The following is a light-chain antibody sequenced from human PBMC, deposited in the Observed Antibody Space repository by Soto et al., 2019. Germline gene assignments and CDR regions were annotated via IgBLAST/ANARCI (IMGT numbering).Light chain of an antibody. Sequence: QLVLTQSSSASASLGSSVKLTCTLSSGHSSYIIAWHQQQPGKAPRYLMSLEGSGSYNKGSGVPDRFSGSSSGADRYLTISNLQFEDEADYYCETWDSNTRVFGGGTKVTVL. CDR2: LEGSGSY. J-gene: IGLJ2*01. CDR3: ETWDSNTRV. CDR1: SGHSSYI. V-gene: IGLV4-60*02.